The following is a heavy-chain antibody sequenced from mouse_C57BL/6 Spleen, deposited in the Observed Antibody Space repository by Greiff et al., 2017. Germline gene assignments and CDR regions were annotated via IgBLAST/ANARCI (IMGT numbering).Heavy chain of an antibody. J-gene: IGHJ2*01. CDR3: AKGRSNYDYFDY. Sequence: QVQLQQPGAELVRPGSSVKLSCKASGYTFTSYWMHWVKQRPIQGLEWIGNIDPSDSETHYNQKFKDKATLTVAKSSSTAYMQLSSLTSEDSAVYYCAKGRSNYDYFDYWGQGTTLTVSS. CDR2: IDPSDSET. D-gene: IGHD2-5*01. CDR1: GYTFTSYW. V-gene: IGHV1-52*01.